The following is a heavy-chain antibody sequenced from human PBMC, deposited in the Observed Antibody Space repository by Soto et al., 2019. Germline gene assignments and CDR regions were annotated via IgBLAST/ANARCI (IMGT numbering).Heavy chain of an antibody. J-gene: IGHJ4*02. CDR3: ARFYASGSYPYDY. D-gene: IGHD3-10*01. CDR1: GYTFTGYY. CDR2: ISAYNGNT. Sequence: RASVKVSCKASGYTFTGYYMHWVRQAPGQGLEWMGWISAYNGNTNYAQNLQGRVTMTTDTSTSTAYMELRSLRSDDTAVYYCARFYASGSYPYDYWGQGTLVTVSS. V-gene: IGHV1-18*04.